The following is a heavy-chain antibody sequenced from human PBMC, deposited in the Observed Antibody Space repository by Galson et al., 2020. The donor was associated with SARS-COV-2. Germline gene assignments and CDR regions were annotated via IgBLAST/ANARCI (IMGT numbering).Heavy chain of an antibody. CDR2: ISTSSSYT. V-gene: IGHV3-21*01. Sequence: SLKISCAAPGFPYSTYSMNWVRLAPGKGLEWVSSISTSSSYTYYVDSVKGRFSISRDNPRNSLYLQMNSLRAEDTAVYYCARDEGIRGYNYGRLYYGMDVWGQGTTVTVSS. CDR3: ARDEGIRGYNYGRLYYGMDV. J-gene: IGHJ6*02. D-gene: IGHD5-18*01. CDR1: GFPYSTYS.